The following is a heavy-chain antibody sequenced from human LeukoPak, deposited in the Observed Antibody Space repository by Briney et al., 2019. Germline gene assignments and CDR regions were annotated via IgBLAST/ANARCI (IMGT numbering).Heavy chain of an antibody. CDR3: ARGSNEVLDMHV. D-gene: IGHD1-1*01. J-gene: IGHJ6*02. CDR2: IHNYGAT. V-gene: IGHV4-31*03. Sequence: PSETLSLTCTVSGASISNGGFYWSWIRQRSGEGLAWMGYIHNYGATYYNPSLKSRVTISMDTSKNQFSLKLNSVTAADTAVYYCARGSNEVLDMHVWGQGTAVTVSS. CDR1: GASISNGGFY.